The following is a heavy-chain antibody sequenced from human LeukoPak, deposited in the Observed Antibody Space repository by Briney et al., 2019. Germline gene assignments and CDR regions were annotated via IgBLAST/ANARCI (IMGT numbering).Heavy chain of an antibody. CDR3: ARDTGYCSSTSCPGPDFDY. J-gene: IGHJ4*02. CDR2: ISSSSSYI. Sequence: PGGSPRLSCAASGFTFSSYSMNWVRQAPGKGLEWVSSISSSSSYIYYADSVKGRFTISRDNAKNSLYLQMNSLRAEDTAVYYCARDTGYCSSTSCPGPDFDYWGQGTLVTVSS. CDR1: GFTFSSYS. D-gene: IGHD2-2*01. V-gene: IGHV3-21*01.